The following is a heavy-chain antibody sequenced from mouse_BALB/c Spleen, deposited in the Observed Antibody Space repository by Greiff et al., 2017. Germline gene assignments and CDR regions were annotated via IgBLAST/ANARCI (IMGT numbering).Heavy chain of an antibody. J-gene: IGHJ2*01. CDR1: GFTFSSYA. CDR2: ISSGGSYT. Sequence: EVNVVESGGGLVKPGGSLKLSCAASGFTFSSYAMSWVRQTPEKRLEWVATISSGGSYTYYPDSVKGRFTISRDNAKNTLYLQMSSLRSEDTAMYYCARRGQGFDYWGQGTTLTVSS. CDR3: ARRGQGFDY. D-gene: IGHD3-3*01. V-gene: IGHV5-9-3*01.